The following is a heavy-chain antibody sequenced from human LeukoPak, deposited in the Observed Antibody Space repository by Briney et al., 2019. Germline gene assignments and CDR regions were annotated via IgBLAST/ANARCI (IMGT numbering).Heavy chain of an antibody. Sequence: ASVKVSCKASGYPFSGYYMHWVRQAPGQRLEWMGWINPTSGGTNFAEKFQGRITMTGDTSISTAYMELSRLRSDDTAVYYCARDRGVDYCSGGSCSHYYYYMDVWGKGTTVTISS. CDR3: ARDRGVDYCSGGSCSHYYYYMDV. V-gene: IGHV1-2*02. D-gene: IGHD2-15*01. CDR2: INPTSGGT. J-gene: IGHJ6*03. CDR1: GYPFSGYY.